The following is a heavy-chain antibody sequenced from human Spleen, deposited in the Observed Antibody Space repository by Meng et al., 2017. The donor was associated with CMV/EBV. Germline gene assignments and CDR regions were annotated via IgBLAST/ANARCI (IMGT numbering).Heavy chain of an antibody. CDR1: GGSFSGYD. CDR2: INHSGST. V-gene: IGHV4-34*01. Sequence: WADGLLKAYETLSLTGDVYGGSFSGYDWNWIRQPPGKGLEWIGEINHSGSTNYNPSLKSRVTISVDTSKNQFSLKVRSVIAADTAVYYCARQRESRTGFDSWGQGTLVTVSS. CDR3: ARQRESRTGFDS. J-gene: IGHJ4*02. D-gene: IGHD1-14*01.